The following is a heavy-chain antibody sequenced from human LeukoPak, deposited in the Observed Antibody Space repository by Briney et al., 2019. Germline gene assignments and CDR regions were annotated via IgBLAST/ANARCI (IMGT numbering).Heavy chain of an antibody. CDR3: ARTLGYCTNGVCYGVWFDY. CDR2: IYHSGST. Sequence: PSQTLSLTCAVSGGSISSGGYSWSWIRQPPGKGLEWIGYIYHSGSTYYNPSLKSRVTISVDRSKNQFSLKLNSVTAADTAVYYCARTLGYCTNGVCYGVWFDYWGQGTLVTVSS. D-gene: IGHD2-8*01. J-gene: IGHJ4*02. CDR1: GGSISSGGYS. V-gene: IGHV4-30-2*01.